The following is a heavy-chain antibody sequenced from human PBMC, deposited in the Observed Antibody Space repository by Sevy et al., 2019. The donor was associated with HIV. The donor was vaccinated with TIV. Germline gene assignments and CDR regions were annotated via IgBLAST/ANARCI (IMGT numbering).Heavy chain of an antibody. D-gene: IGHD6-13*01. CDR1: GFTFSSYW. V-gene: IGHV3-7*01. CDR2: IKQDGSEK. Sequence: QPGGSLRLSCAASGFTFSSYWMSWVRQAPGKGLEWVANIKQDGSEKYYVDSVKGRFTISRDNAKNSLYLQMNSLRAEDTAVYYCARDFYSSSWYRPWGYYYGMDVWGQGTTVTVSS. CDR3: ARDFYSSSWYRPWGYYYGMDV. J-gene: IGHJ6*02.